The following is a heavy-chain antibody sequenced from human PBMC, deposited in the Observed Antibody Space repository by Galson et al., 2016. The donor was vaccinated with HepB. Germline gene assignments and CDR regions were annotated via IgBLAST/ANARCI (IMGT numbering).Heavy chain of an antibody. CDR2: ISYDGKSK. D-gene: IGHD3-10*01. J-gene: IGHJ6*03. CDR1: GFTFSSDA. V-gene: IGHV3-30*03. CDR3: VREQRFHYNSGSYHHYMDV. Sequence: SLRLSCAVSGFTFSSDAMHWVRQAPGKGLEWLAVISYDGKSKYYADSVKGRFSVSRDNSKKTLFLQMISLRIEDTVVYYCVREQRFHYNSGSYHHYMDVWGRGTTVIVSS.